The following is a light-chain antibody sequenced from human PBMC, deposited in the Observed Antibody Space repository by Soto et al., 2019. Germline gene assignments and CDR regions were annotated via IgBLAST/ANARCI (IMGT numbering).Light chain of an antibody. CDR1: SSYIGGYYY. CDR3: TSYSSSDIFYV. Sequence: QSALTQPASVSGSPGQSITISCTGTSSYIGGYYYVSWYQHHPGKAPKLLIYQVTNRPSRVSNRFSGSKSGNTASLTISGLQADDEADYYCTSYSSSDIFYVFGTGTKVTVL. CDR2: QVT. V-gene: IGLV2-14*01. J-gene: IGLJ1*01.